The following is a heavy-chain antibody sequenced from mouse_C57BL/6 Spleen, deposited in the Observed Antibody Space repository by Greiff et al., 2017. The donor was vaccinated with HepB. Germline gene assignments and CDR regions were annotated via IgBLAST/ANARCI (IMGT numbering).Heavy chain of an antibody. Sequence: EVKLVESGTVLARPGASVKMSCKTSGYTFTSYWMHWVKQRPVQCLEWIGAINPGNSDTSYNQKFKGKAKLTAVTSASTAYMELSSLTNEDSAVYYCTSVLITTVVAKFDYWGQGTTLTVSS. CDR3: TSVLITTVVAKFDY. CDR1: GYTFTSYW. V-gene: IGHV1-5*01. D-gene: IGHD1-1*01. CDR2: INPGNSDT. J-gene: IGHJ2*01.